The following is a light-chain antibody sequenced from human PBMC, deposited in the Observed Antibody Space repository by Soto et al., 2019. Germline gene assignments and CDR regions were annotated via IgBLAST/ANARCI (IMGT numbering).Light chain of an antibody. Sequence: QSVLTQPPSVSAAPGQKVTISCSGSNSNIGANSVSWYQHLPGTAPKLVIYDDDKRPSGIPDRFSGSKSGTSATLDITGLQIGDEAEYYCGTWGWGLRVFGAGTKVTVL. CDR2: DDD. CDR3: GTWGWGLRV. J-gene: IGLJ1*01. V-gene: IGLV1-51*01. CDR1: NSNIGANS.